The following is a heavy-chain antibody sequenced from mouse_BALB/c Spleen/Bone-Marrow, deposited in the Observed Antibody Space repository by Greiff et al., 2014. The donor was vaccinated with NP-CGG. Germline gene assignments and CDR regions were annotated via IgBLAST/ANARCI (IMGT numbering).Heavy chain of an antibody. V-gene: IGHV1-5*01. Sequence: EVQLQQSGTVLARPGASVKMSCKASGYSFTSYWMHRVKQRPGQGLEWIGAIYPGNSDTSYSQKFKGKAKLTAVTSASTAYMELSSLTNEDSAVYYCTRRWLLHGFYAMDYWGQGTSVTVSS. CDR2: IYPGNSDT. CDR3: TRRWLLHGFYAMDY. D-gene: IGHD2-3*01. J-gene: IGHJ4*01. CDR1: GYSFTSYW.